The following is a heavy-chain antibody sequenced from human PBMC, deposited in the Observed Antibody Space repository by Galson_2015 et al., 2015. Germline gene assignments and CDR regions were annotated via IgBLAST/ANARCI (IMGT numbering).Heavy chain of an antibody. V-gene: IGHV1-2*04. CDR2: INPNSGGT. Sequence: SVKVSCKASGYTFTGYYMHWVRQAPGQGLEWMGWINPNSGGTNYAQKFQGWVTMTRDTSISTAYMELSRLRSDDTAVYYCARDAQSVVQNDPWYFDLWGRGTLVTVSS. CDR1: GYTFTGYY. J-gene: IGHJ2*01. CDR3: ARDAQSVVQNDPWYFDL. D-gene: IGHD2-15*01.